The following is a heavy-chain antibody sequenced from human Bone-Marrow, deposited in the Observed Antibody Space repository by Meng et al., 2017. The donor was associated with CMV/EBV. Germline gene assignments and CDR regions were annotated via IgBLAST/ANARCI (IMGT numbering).Heavy chain of an antibody. CDR3: ALYDFWSGYYT. D-gene: IGHD3-3*01. Sequence: SETLSLTCTVSGYSISSGYYWGRIRQPPGKGLEWIGSIYHSGSTYYNPSLKSRVTISVDTSKNQFSLKLSSVTAADTAVYYCALYDFWSGYYTWGQGTLVTVSS. CDR2: IYHSGST. V-gene: IGHV4-38-2*02. CDR1: GYSISSGYY. J-gene: IGHJ4*02.